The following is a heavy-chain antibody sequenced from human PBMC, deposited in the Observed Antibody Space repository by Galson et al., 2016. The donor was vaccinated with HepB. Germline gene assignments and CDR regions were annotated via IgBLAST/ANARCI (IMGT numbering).Heavy chain of an antibody. Sequence: SLRLSCAASGFVFSKFAMRWVRQAPGKGLEWVSTISNDGVNTYYADSVKGRFTVSRDNYRNTLYLQMNSLRADDTGVYYCAKRIIVESSGGVDVWGQGTTVTISS. CDR3: AKRIIVESSGGVDV. V-gene: IGHV3-23*01. CDR2: ISNDGVNT. J-gene: IGHJ6*02. CDR1: GFVFSKFA. D-gene: IGHD1-26*01.